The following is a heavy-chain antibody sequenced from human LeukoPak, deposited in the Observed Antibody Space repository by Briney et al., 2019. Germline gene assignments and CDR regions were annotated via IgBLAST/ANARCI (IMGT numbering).Heavy chain of an antibody. CDR3: ARGVYSYGSEYYYYYGMDV. CDR1: GGSFSGYY. V-gene: IGHV4-34*01. CDR2: INHSGST. J-gene: IGHJ6*02. D-gene: IGHD5-18*01. Sequence: SETLSLTCAVYGGSFSGYYWGWIRQPPGKGLEWIGEINHSGSTNYNPSLKSRVTISVDTSKNQFSLKLSSVTAADTAVYYCARGVYSYGSEYYYYYGMDVWGQGTTVTVSS.